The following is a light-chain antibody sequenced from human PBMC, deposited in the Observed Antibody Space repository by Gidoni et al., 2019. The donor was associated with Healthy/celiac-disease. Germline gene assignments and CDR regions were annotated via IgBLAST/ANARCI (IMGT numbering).Light chain of an antibody. J-gene: IGLJ1*01. V-gene: IGLV2-14*01. CDR1: SSDVGGYNY. Sequence: QSALTQPASVSGSPGQSLTISCTGTSSDVGGYNYDSWYQQHPGKAPKLMIYEVSNRPSGVSNRFSGSKSGNTASLTISGLQAEDEADYYCSSYTSSSTLYVFGTGTKVTVL. CDR2: EVS. CDR3: SSYTSSSTLYV.